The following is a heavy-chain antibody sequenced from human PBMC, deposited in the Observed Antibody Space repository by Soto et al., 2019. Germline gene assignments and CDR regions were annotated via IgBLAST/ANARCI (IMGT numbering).Heavy chain of an antibody. Sequence: ASVKVSCKASGGTFSSYAISWVRQAPGQGLEWMGGIIPIFGTANYAQKFQGRVTITADESTITAYMELSSLRSEDTAVYYCARGIAARFPHDAFDIWGQGTMVTVSS. V-gene: IGHV1-69*13. CDR1: GGTFSSYA. CDR3: ARGIAARFPHDAFDI. D-gene: IGHD6-6*01. CDR2: IIPIFGTA. J-gene: IGHJ3*02.